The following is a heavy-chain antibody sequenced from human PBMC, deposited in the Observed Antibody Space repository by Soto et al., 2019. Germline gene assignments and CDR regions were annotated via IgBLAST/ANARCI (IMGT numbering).Heavy chain of an antibody. D-gene: IGHD3-22*01. CDR3: ARGDYYDTTGPFSDAFDI. J-gene: IGHJ3*02. V-gene: IGHV5-51*01. CDR2: IYPDDSDT. Sequence: GESLKISCKSSGYSFTSYWIGWVRQRPGKGLEWMGIIYPDDSDTRYSPSFQGQVTISADKSISTAYLQWSSLKASDTAVYFCARGDYYDTTGPFSDAFDIWGQGTMVTVSS. CDR1: GYSFTSYW.